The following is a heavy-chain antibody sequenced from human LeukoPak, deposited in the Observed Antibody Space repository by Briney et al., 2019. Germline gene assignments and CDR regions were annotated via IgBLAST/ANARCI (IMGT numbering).Heavy chain of an antibody. J-gene: IGHJ4*02. CDR3: ARGSRGYSYG. CDR1: GGSIGSGRYF. D-gene: IGHD5-18*01. CDR2: IYYSGST. Sequence: SETLSLTCSVSGGSIGSGRYFWSWIRQPPGKGLEWIGYIYYSGSTNYNPSLKSRVTISVDTSKNQFSLKLSSVTAADTAVYYCARGSRGYSYGWGQGTLVTVSS. V-gene: IGHV4-61*01.